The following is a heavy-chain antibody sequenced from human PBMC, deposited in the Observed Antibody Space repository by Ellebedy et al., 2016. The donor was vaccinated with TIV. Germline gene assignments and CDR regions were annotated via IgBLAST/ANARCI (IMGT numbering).Heavy chain of an antibody. CDR1: GFTFSDYY. Sequence: PGGSLRLSCAASGFTFSDYYMSWIRQAPGKGLEWVSYISSSGSTIYYADSVNGRFTISRDNAKNSLYLQMNSLRAEDTAVYYCAREGDTAMVHGMDVWGQGTTVTVSS. J-gene: IGHJ6*02. CDR2: ISSSGSTI. V-gene: IGHV3-11*01. D-gene: IGHD5-18*01. CDR3: AREGDTAMVHGMDV.